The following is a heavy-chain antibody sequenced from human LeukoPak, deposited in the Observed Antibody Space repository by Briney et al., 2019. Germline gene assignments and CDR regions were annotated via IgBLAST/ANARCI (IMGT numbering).Heavy chain of an antibody. CDR2: ILYDGSDK. D-gene: IGHD4-17*01. Sequence: GGSLRLSCAASGLTFSNGMHWVRQAPGKGLEWVAVILYDGSDKYYADSVKGRFTISRDNSKNTLYLQMNSLRAEDTAVYYCAKDQVPGDYSYKLPYWGQGTLVTVSS. J-gene: IGHJ4*02. CDR3: AKDQVPGDYSYKLPY. CDR1: GLTFSNG. V-gene: IGHV3-30*18.